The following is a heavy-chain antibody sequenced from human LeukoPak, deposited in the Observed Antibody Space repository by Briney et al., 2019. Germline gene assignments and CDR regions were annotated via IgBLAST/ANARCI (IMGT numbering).Heavy chain of an antibody. Sequence: PSGNLFLTGSVFGWAFSGCFLTLVRPPPGKGLEWIGEVNHSGTTKFHPSLKSRVTMSVDTSKNQVSLNLRSVTAADTAVYFCAVGVSTMSFDHWGQGTQVTVSS. V-gene: IGHV4-34*01. CDR1: GWAFSGCF. J-gene: IGHJ4*02. CDR3: AVGVSTMSFDH. CDR2: VNHSGTT. D-gene: IGHD3-10*02.